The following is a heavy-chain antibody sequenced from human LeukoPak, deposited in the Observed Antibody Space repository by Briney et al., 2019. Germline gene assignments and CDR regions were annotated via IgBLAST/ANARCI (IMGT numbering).Heavy chain of an antibody. Sequence: GGSLRLSCAASGFTFSSYWMNWARQAPGKGLVWVSRINSDGRSTNYADSVKGRFTISRDNAKNTVYLQMNSLRAEDTAVYYCARDTYNILTGPYFDYWGQGTLVTVSS. CDR1: GFTFSSYW. V-gene: IGHV3-74*01. CDR2: INSDGRST. J-gene: IGHJ4*02. CDR3: ARDTYNILTGPYFDY. D-gene: IGHD3-9*01.